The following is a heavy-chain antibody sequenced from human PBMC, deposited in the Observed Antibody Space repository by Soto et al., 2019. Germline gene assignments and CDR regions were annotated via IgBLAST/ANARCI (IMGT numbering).Heavy chain of an antibody. J-gene: IGHJ4*02. V-gene: IGHV3-23*01. CDR2: ISGSGGST. CDR1: GFTFSSYA. D-gene: IGHD6-6*01. CDR3: AKDPGGVAARPDFDY. Sequence: GGSLRLSCAASGFTFSSYAMSWVRQAPGKGLEWVSAISGSGGSTYYANSVKGRFTISRDNSKHTPYLQMNILRAEDTAVYYCAKDPGGVAARPDFDYWGQGTLVTVSS.